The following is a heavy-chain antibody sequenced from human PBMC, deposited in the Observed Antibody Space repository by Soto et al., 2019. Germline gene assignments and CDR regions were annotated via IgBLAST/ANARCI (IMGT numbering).Heavy chain of an antibody. CDR2: ISAYNGNT. CDR3: AICSSTSCYKNSWFDP. J-gene: IGHJ5*02. V-gene: IGHV1-18*01. CDR1: GYTFTSYG. D-gene: IGHD2-2*02. Sequence: ASVKVSCKASGYTFTSYGISWVRQAPGQGLEWMGWISAYNGNTNYAQKLQGRVTMTTDTSTSTAYMGLRSLRSDDTAVYYCAICSSTSCYKNSWFDPWGQGTLVTVSS.